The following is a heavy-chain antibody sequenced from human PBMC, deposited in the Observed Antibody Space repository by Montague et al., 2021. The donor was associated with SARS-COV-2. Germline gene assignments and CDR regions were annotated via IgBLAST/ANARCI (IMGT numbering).Heavy chain of an antibody. V-gene: IGHV4-59*01. Sequence: SETLSLTGTVSGGSISSYYWSWIRQPPGKGLEWIGYIYYSGSTNYNPSLKSRVTISVDTSKNQFSLKLSSVTAADTAVYYCARGSGWMGNAFDIWGQGTMVTVSS. D-gene: IGHD6-19*01. CDR1: GGSISSYY. CDR2: IYYSGST. CDR3: ARGSGWMGNAFDI. J-gene: IGHJ3*02.